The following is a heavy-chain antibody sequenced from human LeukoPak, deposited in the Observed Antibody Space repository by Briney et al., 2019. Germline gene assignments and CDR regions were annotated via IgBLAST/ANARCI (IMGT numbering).Heavy chain of an antibody. CDR3: ARRGSWSYYYYGMDV. D-gene: IGHD6-13*01. Sequence: SETLSLTCAVYGGSFSGYYWSWIRQPPGKGLEWIGEINHSGSTNYNPSLKSRVTISVDTSKNQFSLKLSSVTAADTAVYYCARRGSWSYYYYGMDVWGQGTTVTVS. CDR2: INHSGST. CDR1: GGSFSGYY. J-gene: IGHJ6*02. V-gene: IGHV4-34*01.